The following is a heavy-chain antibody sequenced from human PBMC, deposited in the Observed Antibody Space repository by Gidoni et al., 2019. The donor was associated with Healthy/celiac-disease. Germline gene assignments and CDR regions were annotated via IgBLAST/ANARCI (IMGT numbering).Heavy chain of an antibody. CDR3: ARDRSYGSGSYKRY. CDR1: GFTFSNYA. Sequence: QVQLVESGGGVVQPGRSLRLSCSASGFTFSNYAMHWVRQAPGKGLEWVAVISYDGSNKYYADSVKGRFTISRDNSKNTLYLQMNSLRAEDTAVYYCARDRSYGSGSYKRYWGQGTLVTVSS. D-gene: IGHD3-10*01. CDR2: ISYDGSNK. J-gene: IGHJ4*02. V-gene: IGHV3-30-3*01.